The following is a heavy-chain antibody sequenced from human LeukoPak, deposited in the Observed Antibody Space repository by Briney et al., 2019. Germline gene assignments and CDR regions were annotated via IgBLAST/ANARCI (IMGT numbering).Heavy chain of an antibody. D-gene: IGHD2-8*02. CDR3: ARDLRTVGATSYYYYMDV. J-gene: IGHJ6*03. V-gene: IGHV1-46*01. Sequence: SVKVSCKASGYTFTSYYMHWVRQAPGQGLEWMGIINPSGGSTSYAQKFQGRVTMTTDTSISTAYMELSRLISDDTAVYYCARDLRTVGATSYYYYMDVWGKGTTVTISS. CDR1: GYTFTSYY. CDR2: INPSGGST.